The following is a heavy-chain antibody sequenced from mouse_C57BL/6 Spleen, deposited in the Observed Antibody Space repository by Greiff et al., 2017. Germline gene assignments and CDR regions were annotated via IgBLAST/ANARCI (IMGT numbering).Heavy chain of an antibody. CDR3: AREVTTAMDY. CDR1: GFNIKDYY. CDR2: IDPADGET. J-gene: IGHJ4*01. Sequence: VHVKQSGAELVKPGASVKLSCTASGFNIKDYYMHWVKQRTEQGLEWIGRIDPADGETKYDPKFQGKATLTADPSSNTAYMQLISLTSADSAVYYCAREVTTAMDYWGQGTSVTVSS. V-gene: IGHV14-2*01. D-gene: IGHD2-2*01.